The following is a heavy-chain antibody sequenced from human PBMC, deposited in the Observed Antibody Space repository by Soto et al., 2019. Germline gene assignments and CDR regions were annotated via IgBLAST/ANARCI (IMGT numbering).Heavy chain of an antibody. D-gene: IGHD2-2*01. CDR2: INAYNGNT. CDR3: ARDGPPMDY. V-gene: IGHV1-18*01. J-gene: IGHJ4*02. CDR1: GYSLTSYA. Sequence: ASVRVSCKASGYSLTSYAFSWVRQAPGQGLEWMAWINAYNGNTKYAQKLQGRVTMTTDTSTSTAYMELRSLRSDDTAVYYCARDGPPMDYWGQGTLVTVSS.